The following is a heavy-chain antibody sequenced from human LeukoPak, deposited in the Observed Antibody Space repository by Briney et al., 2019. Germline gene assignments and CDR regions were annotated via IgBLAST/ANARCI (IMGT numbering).Heavy chain of an antibody. Sequence: ASVKVSCKASGYTFTSYGISWVRQAPGQELEWMGWISAYNGNTSYAQKLQGRVTMTTDTSTSTAYMELRSLRSDDTAVYYCARFKGRYCSSTSCYGVSNWFDPWGQGTLVTVSS. CDR3: ARFKGRYCSSTSCYGVSNWFDP. J-gene: IGHJ5*02. CDR2: ISAYNGNT. CDR1: GYTFTSYG. D-gene: IGHD2-2*01. V-gene: IGHV1-18*01.